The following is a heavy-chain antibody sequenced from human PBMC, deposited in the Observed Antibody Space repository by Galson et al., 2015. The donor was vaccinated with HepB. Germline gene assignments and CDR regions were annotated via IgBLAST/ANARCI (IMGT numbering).Heavy chain of an antibody. CDR3: ARRSGYSSDWDTGYWYFDL. V-gene: IGHV3-33*08. J-gene: IGHJ2*01. CDR1: GFTFSNYG. Sequence: LRLSCAASGFTFSNYGMHWVRQAPGKGLEWVAVIWYDGSNKYYADSVKGRFTISRDNSKNTLYLQMSSLRAEDTAVYYCARRSGYSSDWDTGYWYFDLWGRGTLVTVSS. CDR2: IWYDGSNK. D-gene: IGHD6-19*01.